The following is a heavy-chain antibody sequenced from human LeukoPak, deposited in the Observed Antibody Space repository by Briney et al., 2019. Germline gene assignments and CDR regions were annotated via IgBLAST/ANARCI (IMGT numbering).Heavy chain of an antibody. CDR3: ARGPRDSSGYFGYYNWFDP. CDR2: IYYSGST. V-gene: IGHV4-39*01. J-gene: IGHJ5*02. Sequence: PSETQSLTCTVSGGSISSSSYYWGWIRQPPGKGLEWIGSIYYSGSTYYNPSLKSRVTISVDTSKNQFSLKLSSVTAADTAVYYCARGPRDSSGYFGYYNWFDPWGQGTLVTVSS. CDR1: GGSISSSSYY. D-gene: IGHD3-22*01.